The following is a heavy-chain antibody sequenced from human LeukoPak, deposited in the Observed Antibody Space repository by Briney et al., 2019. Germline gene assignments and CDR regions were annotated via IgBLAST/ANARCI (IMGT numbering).Heavy chain of an antibody. Sequence: SVKVSCKASGGSFSSYAIRWVRQAPGQGLEWMGGIIPIFGTANYAQKFQDRVTITTDESTSTAYMELRSLRSEDTAVYYCARAKPEGRGAQYYYYYMDVWGKGTTVTVSS. J-gene: IGHJ6*03. D-gene: IGHD1-14*01. V-gene: IGHV1-69*05. CDR1: GGSFSSYA. CDR3: ARAKPEGRGAQYYYYYMDV. CDR2: IIPIFGTA.